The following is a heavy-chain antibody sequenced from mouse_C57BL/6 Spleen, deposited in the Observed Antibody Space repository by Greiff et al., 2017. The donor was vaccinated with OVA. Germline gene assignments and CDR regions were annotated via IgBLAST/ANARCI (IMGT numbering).Heavy chain of an antibody. D-gene: IGHD1-1*01. Sequence: VQLQESGAELVKPGASVKLSCKASGYTFTSYWMHWVKQRPGQGLEWIGMIHPNSGSTNYNEKFKSKATLTVDKSSSTAYMQLSSLTSEDSAVYYCARSAYYYGSSYAMDYWGQGTSVTVSS. J-gene: IGHJ4*01. CDR1: GYTFTSYW. CDR2: IHPNSGST. CDR3: ARSAYYYGSSYAMDY. V-gene: IGHV1-64*01.